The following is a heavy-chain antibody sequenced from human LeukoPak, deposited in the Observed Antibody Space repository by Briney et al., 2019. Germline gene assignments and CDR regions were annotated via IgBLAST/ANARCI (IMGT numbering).Heavy chain of an antibody. CDR2: IYYSGST. V-gene: IGHV4-31*03. CDR1: GGSISSGGYY. J-gene: IGHJ4*02. Sequence: SETLSLTCTVSGGSISSGGYYWSWIRQHPGKGLEWIGYIYYSGSTYYNPSLKSRVTISVDTSKNQFSLKLSSVTAADTAVYYCARVHYDTSVYYLDYWGQGTLVTVSS. D-gene: IGHD3-22*01. CDR3: ARVHYDTSVYYLDY.